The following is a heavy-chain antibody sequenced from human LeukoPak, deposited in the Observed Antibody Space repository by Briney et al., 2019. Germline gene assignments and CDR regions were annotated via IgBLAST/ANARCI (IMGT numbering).Heavy chain of an antibody. CDR2: IRYDGSNK. J-gene: IGHJ4*02. V-gene: IGHV3-30*02. CDR1: GFTFSSYG. D-gene: IGHD5-18*01. CDR3: AKSAKYSYGYYYFDY. Sequence: GGSLRLSCAASGFTFSSYGMHWVRQAPGKGLEWVAFIRYDGSNKYYADSVKGRFTISRDNSENTLYLQMNSLRAEDTAVYYCAKSAKYSYGYYYFDYWGQGTLVTVSS.